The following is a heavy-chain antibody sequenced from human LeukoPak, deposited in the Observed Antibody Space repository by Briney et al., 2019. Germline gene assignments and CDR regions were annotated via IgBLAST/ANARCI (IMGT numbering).Heavy chain of an antibody. CDR3: ASDRRHYYDSSGHFDY. D-gene: IGHD3-22*01. CDR2: ISSRGSTI. CDR1: GFPFSIYQ. V-gene: IGHV3-48*03. Sequence: PGGSLTLPCSASGFPFSIYQMIWVRQTPGKGLEWVSYISSRGSTIDYADSVKGRFTISRDNAKNSVFLQMNSLRAEDTAVYYCASDRRHYYDSSGHFDYLGQGTLVTVSS. J-gene: IGHJ4*02.